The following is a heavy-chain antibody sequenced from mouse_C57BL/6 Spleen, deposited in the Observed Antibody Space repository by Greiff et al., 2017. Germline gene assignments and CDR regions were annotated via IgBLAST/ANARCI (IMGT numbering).Heavy chain of an antibody. CDR3: ANQATAQATAAWFAY. CDR1: GYTFTDYN. CDR2: INPNNGGT. V-gene: IGHV1-22*01. J-gene: IGHJ3*01. Sequence: VQLQQSGPELVKPGASVKMSCKASGYTFTDYNMHWVKQSHGKSLEWIGYINPNNGGTSYNQKFKGKATLTVNKSSSTAYMELRSLTSEDSAVYYCANQATAQATAAWFAYWGQGTLVTVSA. D-gene: IGHD3-2*02.